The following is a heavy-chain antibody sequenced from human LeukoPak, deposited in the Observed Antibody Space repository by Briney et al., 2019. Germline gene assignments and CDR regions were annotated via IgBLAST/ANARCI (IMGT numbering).Heavy chain of an antibody. CDR2: ISGSGGST. V-gene: IGHV3-23*01. CDR1: GFTFSSYS. Sequence: PGGSLRLSCAASGFTFSSYSMNWVRQAPGKGLEWVSAISGSGGSTYYADSVKGRFTISRDNSKNTLYLQMNSLRAEDTAVYYCAKRAWEVPALTGGWGQGTLVTVSS. J-gene: IGHJ4*02. CDR3: AKRAWEVPALTGG. D-gene: IGHD2-2*01.